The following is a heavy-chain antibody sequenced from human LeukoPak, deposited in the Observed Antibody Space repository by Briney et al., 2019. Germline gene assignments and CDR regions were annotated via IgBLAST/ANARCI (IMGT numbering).Heavy chain of an antibody. Sequence: GESLKIACQTSGFNFSLTWIAWVRQMPGKGLERMGIVYPGDSDTRYSPPFEGQITISADRSTDTAFLQWSSLKASDTAMYYCARLFCDTDGYHWFDPWGQGTQVIVAS. CDR2: VYPGDSDT. V-gene: IGHV5-51*01. CDR1: GFNFSLTW. CDR3: ARLFCDTDGYHWFDP. D-gene: IGHD3-22*01. J-gene: IGHJ5*02.